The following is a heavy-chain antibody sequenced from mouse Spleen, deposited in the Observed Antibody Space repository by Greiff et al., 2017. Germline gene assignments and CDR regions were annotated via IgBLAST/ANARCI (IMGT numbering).Heavy chain of an antibody. V-gene: IGHV1-50*01. Sequence: QVQLQQPGAELVKPGASVKLSCKASGYTFTSYWMQWVKQRPGQGLEWIGEIDPSDSYTNYNQKFKGKTTLTVDTSSSTAYMQLSSLTSEDSAVYYCARYLFWGQGTSVTVSS. CDR3: ARYLF. CDR2: IDPSDSYT. CDR1: GYTFTSYW. J-gene: IGHJ4*01. D-gene: IGHD5-1*01.